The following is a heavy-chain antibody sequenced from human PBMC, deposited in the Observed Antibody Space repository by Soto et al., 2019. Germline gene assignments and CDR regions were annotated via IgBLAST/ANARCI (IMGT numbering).Heavy chain of an antibody. CDR1: GYTFTSYY. D-gene: IGHD2-2*01. Sequence: DSVKVSCKASGYTFTSYYMHWVRQAPGQGLEWMGIINPSGGSTSYAQKFQGRVTMTRDTSTSTVYMELSSLRSEDTAVYYCARNGTDIVVVPAASRDYYYYGMDVWGQGTTVSVSS. V-gene: IGHV1-46*01. CDR2: INPSGGST. J-gene: IGHJ6*02. CDR3: ARNGTDIVVVPAASRDYYYYGMDV.